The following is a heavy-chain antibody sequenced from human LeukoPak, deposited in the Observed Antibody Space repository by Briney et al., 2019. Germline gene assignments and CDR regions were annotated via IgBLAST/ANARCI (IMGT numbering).Heavy chain of an antibody. D-gene: IGHD3-16*01. CDR3: ATYTHWVAGDV. Sequence: GGSLRLSCAASGFTFSDSWMSWVRQAPGKGLEWVANMNQDGSAKGYVNSVKGRFTISRDNARNSLYLQMSSLRPEDTAVYYCATYTHWVAGDVWGQGTTVTVSS. J-gene: IGHJ6*02. CDR1: GFTFSDSW. CDR2: MNQDGSAK. V-gene: IGHV3-7*01.